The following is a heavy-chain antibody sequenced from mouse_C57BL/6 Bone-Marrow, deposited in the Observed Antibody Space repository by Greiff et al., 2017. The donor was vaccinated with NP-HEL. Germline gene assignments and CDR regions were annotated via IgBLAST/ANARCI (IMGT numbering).Heavy chain of an antibody. D-gene: IGHD2-4*01. J-gene: IGHJ3*01. V-gene: IGHV1-81*01. CDR3: ARGGKIYYDYSGPFAY. Sequence: QVQLQQSGAELARPGASVKLSCKASGYTFTSYGISWVKQRTGQGLEWIGEIYPRSGNTYYNEKFKGKATLTADKSSSTAYMELRSLTSEDSAVYFCARGGKIYYDYSGPFAYWGQGTLVTVSA. CDR1: GYTFTSYG. CDR2: IYPRSGNT.